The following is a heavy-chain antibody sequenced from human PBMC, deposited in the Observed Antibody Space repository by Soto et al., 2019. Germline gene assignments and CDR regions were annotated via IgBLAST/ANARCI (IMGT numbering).Heavy chain of an antibody. D-gene: IGHD3-22*01. J-gene: IGHJ4*02. V-gene: IGHV4-34*01. CDR2: INHSGST. CDR3: ARGRYYYDSSGYYWTFDY. Sequence: SETLSLTCAVYGGSFSGYYWSWIRQPPGKGLEWIGEINHSGSTNYNPSLKSRVTISVDTSKNQFSLKLSSVTAADTAVYYCARGRYYYDSSGYYWTFDYWGQGTLVTV. CDR1: GGSFSGYY.